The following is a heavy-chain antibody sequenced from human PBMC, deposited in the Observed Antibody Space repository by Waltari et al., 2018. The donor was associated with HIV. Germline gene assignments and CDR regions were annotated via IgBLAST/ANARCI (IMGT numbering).Heavy chain of an antibody. CDR1: EGTFSSYA. V-gene: IGHV1-69*01. CDR2: IIPIFGTA. CDR3: AREGYCSGGSCYLNWFDP. D-gene: IGHD2-15*01. J-gene: IGHJ5*02. Sequence: QVQLVQSGAEVKKPGSSVKVSCKASEGTFSSYAISWVRQAPGQGLEWMGGIIPIFGTANDAQKFQGRVTITADESTSTAYMELSSLRSEDTAVYYCAREGYCSGGSCYLNWFDPWGQGTLVTVSS.